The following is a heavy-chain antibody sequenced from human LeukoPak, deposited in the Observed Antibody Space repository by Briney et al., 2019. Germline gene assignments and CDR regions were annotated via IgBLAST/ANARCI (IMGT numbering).Heavy chain of an antibody. CDR3: ARGNVVVVAATPRWFDP. Sequence: ASVKVSRKASGYTFTGYYMHWVRQAPGQGLEWMGWINPNSGGTNYAQKFQGRVTMTRDTSISTAYMELSRLRSDDTAVYYCARGNVVVVAATPRWFDPWGQGTLVTVSS. CDR2: INPNSGGT. J-gene: IGHJ5*02. V-gene: IGHV1-2*02. CDR1: GYTFTGYY. D-gene: IGHD2-15*01.